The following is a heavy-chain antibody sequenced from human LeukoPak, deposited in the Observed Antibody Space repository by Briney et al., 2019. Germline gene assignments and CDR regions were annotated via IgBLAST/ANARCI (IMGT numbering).Heavy chain of an antibody. V-gene: IGHV4-59*08. CDR1: GGSISSYY. Sequence: SEPLSLTCTVSGGSISSYYWSWIRQPPGKGLEWIGYIYHSGRTNYSPSLKSRVTISVDTSKNQFSLKLSSVTAADTAVYYCARHAAFAEYQSHLTHFDYWGQGTLVTVSS. CDR3: ARHAAFAEYQSHLTHFDY. D-gene: IGHD2-2*01. J-gene: IGHJ4*02. CDR2: IYHSGRT.